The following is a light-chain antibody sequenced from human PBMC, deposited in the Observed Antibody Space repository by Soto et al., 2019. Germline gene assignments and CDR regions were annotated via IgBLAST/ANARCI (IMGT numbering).Light chain of an antibody. Sequence: QTVVTQEPSFSVSPGRTVTLTCGLSSGSVSTSYYPSWYQQTPGQAPRTLIYNTNTRSSGVPDRFSGPILGNKAALTITGAQADDESDYYCVLYMGSGIWVFGGGTKVTVL. CDR3: VLYMGSGIWV. V-gene: IGLV8-61*01. CDR2: NTN. CDR1: SGSVSTSYY. J-gene: IGLJ3*02.